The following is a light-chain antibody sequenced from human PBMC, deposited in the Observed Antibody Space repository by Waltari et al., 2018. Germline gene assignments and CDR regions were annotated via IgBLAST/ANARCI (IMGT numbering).Light chain of an antibody. V-gene: IGLV1-44*01. Sequence: QSVLTQPPSASGTPGQRVTISCSGSSSNIGRSIVNWYQQLPGTATTLLINSNNEPPSGVPDRFSGSESGTSASLAISGLQSEDEADYYCAAWGGSLNGYVFGTGTKVTVL. CDR3: AAWGGSLNGYV. J-gene: IGLJ1*01. CDR2: SNN. CDR1: SSNIGRSI.